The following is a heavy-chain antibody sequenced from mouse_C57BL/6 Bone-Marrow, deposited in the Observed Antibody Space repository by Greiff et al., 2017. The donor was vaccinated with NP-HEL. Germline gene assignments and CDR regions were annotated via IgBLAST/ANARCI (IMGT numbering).Heavy chain of an antibody. J-gene: IGHJ3*01. Sequence: EVQLQQSGPELVKPGASVKISCKASGYTFTDYYMNWVKQSPGKSLEWIGDINPNNGGTSYNQKFKGKATLTVDKSSSTAYMELRSLTSEYSAVYYCARTRRLRRRAWFAYWGQGTLVTVSA. CDR1: GYTFTDYY. D-gene: IGHD2-4*01. CDR3: ARTRRLRRRAWFAY. CDR2: INPNNGGT. V-gene: IGHV1-26*01.